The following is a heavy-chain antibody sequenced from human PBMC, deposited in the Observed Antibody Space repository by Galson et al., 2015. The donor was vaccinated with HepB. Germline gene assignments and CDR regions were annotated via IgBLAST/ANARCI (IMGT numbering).Heavy chain of an antibody. CDR1: GDSVSSTSAA. CDR3: TTEGPNGYVDY. Sequence: CALSGDSVSSTSAAWNWIRQPPPRGLERQGRTSYRSKWYNDYAVSVKSRITISPDTSKNQFSLQLNSVTPEDTAVYYCTTEGPNGYVDYWGQGTLVTVSS. D-gene: IGHD2-8*01. J-gene: IGHJ4*02. CDR2: TSYRSKWYN. V-gene: IGHV6-1*01.